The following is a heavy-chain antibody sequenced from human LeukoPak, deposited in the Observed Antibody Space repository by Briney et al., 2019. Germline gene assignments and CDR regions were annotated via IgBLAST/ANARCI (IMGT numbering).Heavy chain of an antibody. D-gene: IGHD6-19*01. CDR1: GGSISSYC. CDR2: IYYSGST. Sequence: SETLSLTCTVSGGSISSYCWSWIRQPPGKGLEWIGYIYYSGSTNYNPSLKSRVTISVDTSKNQFSLKLSSVTAADTAVYYCARVSKQWLAFYYYYYMDVWGKGTTVTVSS. CDR3: ARVSKQWLAFYYYYYMDV. J-gene: IGHJ6*03. V-gene: IGHV4-59*01.